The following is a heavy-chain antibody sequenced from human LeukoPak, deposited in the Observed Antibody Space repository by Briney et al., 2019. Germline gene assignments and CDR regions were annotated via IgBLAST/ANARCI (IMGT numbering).Heavy chain of an antibody. D-gene: IGHD1-26*01. CDR2: IFHTGTT. J-gene: IGHJ4*02. CDR3: ARDLSSGWGATTVFDY. CDR1: GGSISSSNW. V-gene: IGHV4-4*02. Sequence: SETLSLTCAVSGGSISSSNWWSWVRPPPGKGLEGIGRIFHTGTTDYKTSLKGRVTISVDKSKNQFSLKLTSVTAADTAVYYCARDLSSGWGATTVFDYWGQGTLVTVSS.